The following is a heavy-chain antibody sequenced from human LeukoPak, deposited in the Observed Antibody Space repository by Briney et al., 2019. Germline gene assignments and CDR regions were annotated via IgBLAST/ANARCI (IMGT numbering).Heavy chain of an antibody. V-gene: IGHV3-74*01. CDR2: INSDGSST. Sequence: PGGSLRLSCAASGFTFSSYWMHWVRQAPGKGLVWVSRINSDGSSTSYADSVKGRFNISRDNAKNTLYLQINSLRAEDTAVYYCARVYDVNWGGFDYWGQGTLVTVSS. CDR1: GFTFSSYW. J-gene: IGHJ4*02. D-gene: IGHD7-27*01. CDR3: ARVYDVNWGGFDY.